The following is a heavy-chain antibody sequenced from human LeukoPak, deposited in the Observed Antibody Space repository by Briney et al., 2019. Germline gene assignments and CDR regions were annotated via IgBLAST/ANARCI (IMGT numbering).Heavy chain of an antibody. CDR3: ARDSGYDQSYDY. CDR1: GFTFSDYY. D-gene: IGHD5-12*01. Sequence: GGSLRLSCAASGFTFSDYYMSWIRQAPGKGLEWVSYISSSGSAIYYADSVKGRFTISRDNSKNTLYLQMNSLRAEDTAVYYCARDSGYDQSYDYWGQGTLVTVSS. V-gene: IGHV3-11*04. J-gene: IGHJ4*02. CDR2: ISSSGSAI.